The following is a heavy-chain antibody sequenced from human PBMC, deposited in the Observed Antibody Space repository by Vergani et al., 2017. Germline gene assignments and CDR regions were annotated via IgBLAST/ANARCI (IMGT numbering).Heavy chain of an antibody. V-gene: IGHV4-31*11. CDR2: IFYSGTT. CDR1: GGSISSGDHC. J-gene: IGHJ6*03. D-gene: IGHD6-25*01. CDR3: ARVDTQVPATSHFYYMDV. Sequence: QVQLQESGPGVVKPSQTLSLTCAVSGGSISSGDHCWTWIRQRPGKGLEWIGYIFYSGTTYDNPSLRGRLTISVDTSQNQFSLKLRSVSAADTAVDYCARVDTQVPATSHFYYMDVWGKGTTVVVSS.